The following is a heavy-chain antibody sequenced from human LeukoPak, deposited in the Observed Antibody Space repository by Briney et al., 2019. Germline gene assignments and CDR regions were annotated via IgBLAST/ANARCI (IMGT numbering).Heavy chain of an antibody. Sequence: RVSVKVSCKASGYTFTAYYVHWVRQAPGHGLEWLGRVYPNGGGTIYAQKFQGRVTLTRDTSITTAYMELGRLTSDDTAVYYCARVEGSAATASDWGQGTLVTVSS. CDR1: GYTFTAYY. CDR3: ARVEGSAATASD. V-gene: IGHV1-2*06. D-gene: IGHD3-10*01. CDR2: VYPNGGGT. J-gene: IGHJ4*02.